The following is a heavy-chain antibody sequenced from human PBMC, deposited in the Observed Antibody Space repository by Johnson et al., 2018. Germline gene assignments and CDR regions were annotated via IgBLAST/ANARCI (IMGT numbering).Heavy chain of an antibody. CDR3: ARYLLGGAFDI. D-gene: IGHD2/OR15-2a*01. V-gene: IGHV5-51*01. CDR2: IYPGDSDT. Sequence: EVQLVETGAEVKKHGESLKISCKGSGYSFTSYWIGWVRQMPGKGLEWMGIIYPGDSDTRYSPSFEGQVTIPVDKSIRTAYQQWSSLKASDTAIYYSARYLLGGAFDIWGQVTMVTVSS. J-gene: IGHJ3*02. CDR1: GYSFTSYW.